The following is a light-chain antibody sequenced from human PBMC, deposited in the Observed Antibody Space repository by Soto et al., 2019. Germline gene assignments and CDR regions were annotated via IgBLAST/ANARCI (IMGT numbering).Light chain of an antibody. J-gene: IGKJ4*01. Sequence: EIVMTQSPAPLSVSPGERATLSCRASQSVSSNLAWYQQKPGQAPRLLIYGASTRATGIPARFSGSGSGTEFTLIISSLQSEDFAVYYCQQYNNWPPLTFGGGTKVEIK. CDR1: QSVSSN. CDR2: GAS. V-gene: IGKV3-15*01. CDR3: QQYNNWPPLT.